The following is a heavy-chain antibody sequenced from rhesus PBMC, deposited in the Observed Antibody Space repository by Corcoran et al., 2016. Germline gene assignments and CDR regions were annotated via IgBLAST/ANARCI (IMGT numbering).Heavy chain of an antibody. CDR3: AMYDTMTALDY. Sequence: QVQLQESGPGLVKPSETLSLTCAVSGASITNHYWSWIRQSPGKGLDWIGRIYGTSGSTRYNSSLTSRVTISRDTSKNQFSLKLYSVTAADTAVYYCAMYDTMTALDYWGQGVLVTVSS. V-gene: IGHV4-147*01. J-gene: IGHJ4*01. CDR1: GASITNHY. D-gene: IGHD3-28*01. CDR2: IYGTSGST.